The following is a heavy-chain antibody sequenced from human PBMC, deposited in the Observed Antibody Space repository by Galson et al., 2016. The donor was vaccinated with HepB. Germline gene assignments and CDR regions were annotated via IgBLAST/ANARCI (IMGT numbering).Heavy chain of an antibody. D-gene: IGHD3-16*01. V-gene: IGHV3-33*02. Sequence: SLRLSCAASGFTFSNYGMHWVRQAPGKGLEWVAVIWYTGGHRYYADSVRGRFTISRDTSTLFLQMNSLRAEDTAVYYCARGLRWGNYYFDYWGQGTLVTVSS. J-gene: IGHJ4*02. CDR1: GFTFSNYG. CDR3: ARGLRWGNYYFDY. CDR2: IWYTGGHR.